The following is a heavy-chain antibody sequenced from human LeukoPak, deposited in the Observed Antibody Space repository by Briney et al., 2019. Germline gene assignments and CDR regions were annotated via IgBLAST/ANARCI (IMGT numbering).Heavy chain of an antibody. Sequence: PGGSLTLSCAASGFTFSSYEMNWVRQAPGKGLEWVSYIASGGGANRFYSESVKGRFTISRDNAKNSLYLHMNSLRAEDTGAYYCARIGTTTRGPAGLDVWGQGTTVTVSS. CDR2: IASGGGANR. CDR1: GFTFSSYE. CDR3: ARIGTTTRGPAGLDV. V-gene: IGHV3-48*03. J-gene: IGHJ6*02. D-gene: IGHD2/OR15-2a*01.